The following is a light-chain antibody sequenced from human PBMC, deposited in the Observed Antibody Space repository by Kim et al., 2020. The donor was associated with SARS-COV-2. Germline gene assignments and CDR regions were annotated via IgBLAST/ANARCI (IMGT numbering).Light chain of an antibody. CDR2: DAS. J-gene: IGKJ4*01. CDR3: QQRSSWPLT. V-gene: IGKV3-11*01. Sequence: LPPGERATLSGRARRSVSRYFAWYQRNPRQAPMLISYDASRGATGIPARFSGSGYGTYSTLTISSLEPEDFADYYCQQRSSWPLTFGGGTKVDIK. CDR1: RSVSRY.